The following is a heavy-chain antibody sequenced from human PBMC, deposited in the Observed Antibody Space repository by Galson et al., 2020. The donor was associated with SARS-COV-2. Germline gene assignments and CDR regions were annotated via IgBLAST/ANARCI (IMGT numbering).Heavy chain of an antibody. J-gene: IGHJ6*02. Sequence: GESLKISCAASGFIFSSYGMHWVRQAPGKGLEWVAVIWYDGRNENYADSVKGRFTISRDNSKNTLYLQMNSLRADDTAIYYCASEASPGALRDYYVMDVWGQGTTVTVSS. V-gene: IGHV3-33*01. CDR1: GFIFSSYG. CDR3: ASEASPGALRDYYVMDV. CDR2: IWYDGRNE.